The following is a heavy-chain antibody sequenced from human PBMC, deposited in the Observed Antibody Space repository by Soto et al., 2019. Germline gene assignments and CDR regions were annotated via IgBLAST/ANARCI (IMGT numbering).Heavy chain of an antibody. J-gene: IGHJ6*02. D-gene: IGHD5-18*01. CDR1: GYTFTSYG. Sequence: ASVKVSCKASGYTFTSYGISWVRQAPGQGLEWMGWISAYNGNTNYAQKLQGRVTMTTDTSTSTAYMELRSLRSDDTAVYYCARDVRCGWVGYYYYYGMDVWGQGTTVTVSS. CDR3: ARDVRCGWVGYYYYYGMDV. V-gene: IGHV1-18*01. CDR2: ISAYNGNT.